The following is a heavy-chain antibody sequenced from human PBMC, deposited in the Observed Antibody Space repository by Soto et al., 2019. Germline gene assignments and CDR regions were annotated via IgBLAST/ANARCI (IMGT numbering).Heavy chain of an antibody. CDR1: GFTFSDYY. J-gene: IGHJ4*02. CDR3: ARPPPYYDSSGYYARFDY. CDR2: ISSSGSTI. Sequence: QVQLVESGGGLVKPGGSLRLSCAASGFTFSDYYMSWIRQAPGKGLEWVSYISSSGSTIYFADSVKGRFTISRDNAKNSLYLQMNSLRAEDTAVYYCARPPPYYDSSGYYARFDYWGQGTLVTVSS. D-gene: IGHD3-22*01. V-gene: IGHV3-11*01.